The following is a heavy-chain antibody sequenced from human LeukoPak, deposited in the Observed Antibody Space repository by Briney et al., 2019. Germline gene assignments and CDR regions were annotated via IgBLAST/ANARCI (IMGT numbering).Heavy chain of an antibody. D-gene: IGHD6-19*01. J-gene: IGHJ4*02. CDR3: ARSGWYFDY. V-gene: IGHV4-59*08. CDR1: GGSISSYY. Sequence: SETLSLTCTVSGGSISSYYWSWIRQPPGKGLEWIGYIYYSGSTNYNPSLKSRVTISVDTSKNQFSLKLSSVTAADTAVYYCARSGWYFDYWGQGTLVTVSS. CDR2: IYYSGST.